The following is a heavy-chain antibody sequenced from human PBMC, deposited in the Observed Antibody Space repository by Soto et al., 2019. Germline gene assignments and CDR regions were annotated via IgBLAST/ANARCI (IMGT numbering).Heavy chain of an antibody. Sequence: QVQLQQWGAGLLKPSETLSLTCAVYGGSFSGYYWSWIRQPPGKGLEWIGEINHSGSTNYNPSLNSRVTISVDTSKNQFSLKLSSVTAADTAVYYCARGRLGYCSGGSCHPGGYYFDYWGQGTLVTVSS. D-gene: IGHD2-15*01. CDR3: ARGRLGYCSGGSCHPGGYYFDY. CDR1: GGSFSGYY. CDR2: INHSGST. V-gene: IGHV4-34*01. J-gene: IGHJ4*02.